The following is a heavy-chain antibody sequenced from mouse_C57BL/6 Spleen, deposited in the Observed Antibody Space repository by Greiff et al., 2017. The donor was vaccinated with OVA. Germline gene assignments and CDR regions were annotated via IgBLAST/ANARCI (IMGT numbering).Heavy chain of an antibody. J-gene: IGHJ4*01. CDR3: VRGNFYAMDY. V-gene: IGHV1-82*01. CDR1: GYAFSSSW. D-gene: IGHD2-1*01. CDR2: IYPGDGDT. Sequence: VQLQQSGPELVKPGASVKISCKASGYAFSSSWMNWVKQRPGKGLEWIGRIYPGDGDTNYNGKFKGKATLTADKSSSTAYMQLSSLTSEDSAVYFCVRGNFYAMDYWGQGTSVTVSS.